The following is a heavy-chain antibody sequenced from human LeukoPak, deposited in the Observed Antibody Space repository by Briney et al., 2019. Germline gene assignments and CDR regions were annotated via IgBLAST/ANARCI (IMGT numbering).Heavy chain of an antibody. CDR3: AKKGVWSGPKKNYYYYAMDV. J-gene: IGHJ6*02. Sequence: PGRSLRLSCAASGFTFSSYGMHWVRQAPGEGLEWVAVISYDGSNKYYADSVKGRFTISRDNSKNTLYLQMNSLRAEDTAVYYCAKKGVWSGPKKNYYYYAMDVWGQGTTVTVSS. D-gene: IGHD2-8*02. CDR1: GFTFSSYG. V-gene: IGHV3-30*18. CDR2: ISYDGSNK.